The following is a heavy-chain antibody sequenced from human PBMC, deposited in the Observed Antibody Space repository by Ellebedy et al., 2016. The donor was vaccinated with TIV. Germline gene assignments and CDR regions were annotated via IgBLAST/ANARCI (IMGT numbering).Heavy chain of an antibody. CDR2: INAGNGNT. CDR1: GYTFTSYY. D-gene: IGHD1-1*01. CDR3: AYSTGTAYYYAMDV. Sequence: AASVKVSCKASGYTFTSYYMHWVRQAPGQRLEWMGWINAGNGNTKYSQKFQGRVTITRDTSASTAYMELSSMRSEDTAVYYCAYSTGTAYYYAMDVWGQGTTVTVSS. V-gene: IGHV1-3*01. J-gene: IGHJ6*02.